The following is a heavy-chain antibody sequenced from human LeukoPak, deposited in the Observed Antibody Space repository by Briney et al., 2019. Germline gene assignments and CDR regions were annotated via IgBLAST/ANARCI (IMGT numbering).Heavy chain of an antibody. D-gene: IGHD4-17*01. CDR2: LYNSGST. V-gene: IGHV4-59*08. Sequence: SETLSLTCTVSGASISTYYWNWMRQPPGKGLEWIGYLYNSGSTNYNPSLKSRATISVDMSKNQLSLKLTSVTAADTAVYYCARGGNYGDYGGYFVYWGQGTLVTVSS. J-gene: IGHJ4*02. CDR3: ARGGNYGDYGGYFVY. CDR1: GASISTYY.